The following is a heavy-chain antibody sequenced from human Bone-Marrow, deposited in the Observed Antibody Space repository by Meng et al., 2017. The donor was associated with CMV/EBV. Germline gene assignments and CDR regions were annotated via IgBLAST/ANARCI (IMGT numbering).Heavy chain of an antibody. CDR2: ITSSSTYI. J-gene: IGHJ6*02. V-gene: IGHV3-21*04. Sequence: GESLKISCAASEFTFSTYTMNWVRQAPGEGLEWVSSITSSSTYIFYAGSVKGRFTISRDNAKNSLSLQMDSLRAEDTAVYYCARITDYNSYRPSYYYGMDVWGQGTTVTVSS. D-gene: IGHD6-6*01. CDR1: EFTFSTYT. CDR3: ARITDYNSYRPSYYYGMDV.